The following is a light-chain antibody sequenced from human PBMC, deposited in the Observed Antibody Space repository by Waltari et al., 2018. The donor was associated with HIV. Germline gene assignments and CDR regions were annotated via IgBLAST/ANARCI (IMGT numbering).Light chain of an antibody. CDR2: WAS. CDR1: QTLFYSPNNKNH. V-gene: IGKV4-1*01. CDR3: QQSYSTPLT. Sequence: DIVLTQSPESLTVSLGEGASISCKSSQTLFYSPNNKNHLAWYHKKAGQSPKLLFSWASVRQPGVPDRFSGSGSGTNFTLTIASLQAEDVVTYYCQQSYSTPLTFGPGTTVHI. J-gene: IGKJ3*01.